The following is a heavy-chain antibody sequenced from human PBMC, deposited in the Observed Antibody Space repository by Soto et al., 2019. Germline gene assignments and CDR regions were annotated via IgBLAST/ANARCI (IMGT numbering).Heavy chain of an antibody. Sequence: QVQLVESGGGVVQPGRSLRLSCAASGFTFSSYGMHWVRQAPGKGLEWVAVISYDGSNKYYADSVKGRFTISRDNSKNTLYLQMNSLRAEDTAVYYCTNEGLPAAMVGYYYYYVDVWGKGTTVTVSS. CDR1: GFTFSSYG. J-gene: IGHJ6*03. D-gene: IGHD2-2*01. CDR3: TNEGLPAAMVGYYYYYVDV. CDR2: ISYDGSNK. V-gene: IGHV3-30*18.